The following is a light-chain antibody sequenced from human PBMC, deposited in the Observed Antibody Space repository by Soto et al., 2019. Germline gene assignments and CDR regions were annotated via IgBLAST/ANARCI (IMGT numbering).Light chain of an antibody. Sequence: IVLTQSPATLSLSPGETATLSCRASQTVSITYLTWYQQKPGQAPRLLIFGASKRATGIPDRFSGSGSGRDFTLTISGLEPEDFAVYYCQQYGSSPLISFGQGTRLE. CDR2: GAS. J-gene: IGKJ5*01. CDR1: QTVSITY. CDR3: QQYGSSPLIS. V-gene: IGKV3-20*01.